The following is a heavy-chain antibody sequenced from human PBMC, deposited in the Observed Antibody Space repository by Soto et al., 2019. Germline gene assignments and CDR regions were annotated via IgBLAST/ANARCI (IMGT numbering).Heavy chain of an antibody. J-gene: IGHJ4*02. D-gene: IGHD1-26*01. CDR2: IYHSGSS. V-gene: IGHV4-4*02. Sequence: PPGKGLEWIGEIYHSGSSNYNPSLKSRVTISVDKSKNQFSLKLSSVTAADTAVYYCARSNSGNYYEVFDYWGQGTLVTVSS. CDR3: ARSNSGNYYEVFDY.